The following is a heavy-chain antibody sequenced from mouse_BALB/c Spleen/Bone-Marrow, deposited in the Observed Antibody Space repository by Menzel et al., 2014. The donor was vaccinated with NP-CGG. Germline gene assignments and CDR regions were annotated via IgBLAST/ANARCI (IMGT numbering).Heavy chain of an antibody. Sequence: VQLPQSGAELVRPGASVKLSCKASGYTFTSHWINWVKQRPGQGLEWIGNIFPSETYTNYNQKFKDKATLTVDKSSSTAYMQLSSPTSEDSAVYYCTRDNWDYWGQGTTLTVSS. CDR1: GYTFTSHW. J-gene: IGHJ2*01. CDR2: IFPSETYT. D-gene: IGHD4-1*01. V-gene: IGHV1-69*02. CDR3: TRDNWDY.